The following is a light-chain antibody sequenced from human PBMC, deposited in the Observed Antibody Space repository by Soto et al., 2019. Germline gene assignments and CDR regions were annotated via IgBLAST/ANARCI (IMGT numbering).Light chain of an antibody. Sequence: QSVLTQPPSVSAAPGQKVTISCSGSSSNIGNNYVSWYQQLPGTAPKLLIYENIERPSWFPDRFSGSRSGTSATLGITGLQTGEEADYYCGAWDASLSVVVFGGGTKLTVL. V-gene: IGLV1-51*02. J-gene: IGLJ3*02. CDR3: GAWDASLSVVV. CDR1: SSNIGNNY. CDR2: ENI.